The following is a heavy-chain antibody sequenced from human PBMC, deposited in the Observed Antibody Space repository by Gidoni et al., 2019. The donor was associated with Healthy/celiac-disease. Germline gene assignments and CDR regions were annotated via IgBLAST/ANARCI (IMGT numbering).Heavy chain of an antibody. D-gene: IGHD3-3*02. CDR2: ISWNSGSI. V-gene: IGHV3-9*01. CDR1: GFTFDDYA. Sequence: EVQRVESGGGVVQPGRSLRLSWEASGFTFDDYAMHWVRQAPGQGLEWVSGISWNSGSIGYADSVKGRFTISRDNAKNSLYLQMNSLRAEDTALYYCAKAALATGAFDIWGQGTMVTVSS. J-gene: IGHJ3*02. CDR3: AKAALATGAFDI.